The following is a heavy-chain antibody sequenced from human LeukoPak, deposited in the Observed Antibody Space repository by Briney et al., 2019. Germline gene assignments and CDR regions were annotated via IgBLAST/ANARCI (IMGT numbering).Heavy chain of an antibody. CDR2: ISSSSCYI. D-gene: IGHD6-13*01. Sequence: PGGSLRLSCAASGFTFSSYSMNWVRQAPGKGLEWVSSISSSSCYIYYADSVKGRFTISRDNAKNSLYLQMNSLRAEDTAVYYCARAPAAPFYYFDYWGQGTLVTVSS. V-gene: IGHV3-21*01. J-gene: IGHJ4*02. CDR3: ARAPAAPFYYFDY. CDR1: GFTFSSYS.